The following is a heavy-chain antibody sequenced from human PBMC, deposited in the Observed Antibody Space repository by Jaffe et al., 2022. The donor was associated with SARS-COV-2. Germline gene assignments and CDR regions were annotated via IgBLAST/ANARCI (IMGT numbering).Heavy chain of an antibody. Sequence: QVQLQESGPGLVKPSETLSLTCTVSGGSISSYYWSWIRQPPGKGLEWIGYIYYSGSTNYNPSLKSRVTISVDTSKNQFSLKLSSVTAADTAVYYCAREVLSSWYPYYYYMDVWGKGTTVTVSS. CDR2: IYYSGST. D-gene: IGHD6-13*01. CDR1: GGSISSYY. CDR3: AREVLSSWYPYYYYMDV. J-gene: IGHJ6*03. V-gene: IGHV4-59*01.